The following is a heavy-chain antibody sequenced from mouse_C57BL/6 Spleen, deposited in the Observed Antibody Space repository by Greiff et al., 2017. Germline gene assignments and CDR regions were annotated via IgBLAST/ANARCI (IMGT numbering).Heavy chain of an antibody. D-gene: IGHD4-1*01. CDR2: IYPETGGT. V-gene: IGHV1-15*01. CDR3: TRVGRVAMDY. J-gene: IGHJ4*01. CDR1: GYPFTDYE. Sequence: QVQLPQSWAELVRPGASVTLSCQASGYPFTDYEMHWVKQTPVDGLEWIGAIYPETGGTAYNQKFTGQAILTADKASSTPYMELRSRTSEDSAVYDCTRVGRVAMDYWGQGTSVTVSS.